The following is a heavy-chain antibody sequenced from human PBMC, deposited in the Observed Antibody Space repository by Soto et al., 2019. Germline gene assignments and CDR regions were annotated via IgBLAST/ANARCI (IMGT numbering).Heavy chain of an antibody. J-gene: IGHJ6*02. CDR2: IYYSGST. V-gene: IGHV4-31*03. CDR1: GGSISSGGYY. Sequence: PSETLSLTCPFSGGSISSGGYYWSLIRQHPGKGLEWIGYIYYSGSTYYNPSLKSRVTISVDTSKNQFSLKLSSVTAADTAVYYCARGGDYYYYGMDVWGQGTTVTVSS. CDR3: ARGGDYYYYGMDV.